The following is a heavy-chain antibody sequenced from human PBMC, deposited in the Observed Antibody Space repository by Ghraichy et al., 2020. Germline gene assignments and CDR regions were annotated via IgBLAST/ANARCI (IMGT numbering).Heavy chain of an antibody. D-gene: IGHD5-18*01. Sequence: SQTLSLTCTVSGGSISNYYWSWIRQRAGKGLGWIWRIKISWNTNYNHSLNSRVTISLDTSKNHFSLYLSSVTAADTAGYYCARFNGYSFTFDYWCQGTLFTVAS. CDR3: ARFNGYSFTFDY. V-gene: IGHV4-4*07. J-gene: IGHJ4*02. CDR2: IKISWNT. CDR1: GGSISNYY.